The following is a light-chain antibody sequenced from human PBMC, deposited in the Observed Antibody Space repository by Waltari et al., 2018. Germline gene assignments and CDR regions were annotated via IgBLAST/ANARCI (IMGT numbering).Light chain of an antibody. V-gene: IGKV1-5*03. CDR2: RAS. CDR3: QQYDNYWT. Sequence: TQSPDFQSVSPKEKVIITCRASQSITNWLAWYQQKPGKAPKRLIYRASNLESGVPSRFSGSGSGTEFTLTISSLQPDDFATYYCQQYDNYWTFGQGTKVEIK. J-gene: IGKJ1*01. CDR1: QSITNW.